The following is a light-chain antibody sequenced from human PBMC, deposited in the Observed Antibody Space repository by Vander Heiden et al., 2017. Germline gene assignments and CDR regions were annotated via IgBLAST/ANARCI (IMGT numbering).Light chain of an antibody. V-gene: IGLV2-14*01. CDR1: SSDIGSSSY. J-gene: IGLJ1*01. Sequence: QSALTQPASVSGSPGLSITISCPGTSSDIGSSSYVSWYQRHPGKAPKLIIYDVDSRPPGVSNRFSGSKSGKTASLTISGLQAEDEAEYYCSSYTTSGTFPYVFGAGTQVTVL. CDR3: SSYTTSGTFPYV. CDR2: DVD.